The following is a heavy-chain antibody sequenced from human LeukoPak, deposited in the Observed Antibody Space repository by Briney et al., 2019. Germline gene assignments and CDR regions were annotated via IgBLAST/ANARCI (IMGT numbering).Heavy chain of an antibody. D-gene: IGHD2-2*01. Sequence: GGSLRLSCAASGFTFSSYWMSWVRQAPGKGLEWVANIKQDGSEKYYVDSVKGRFTISRDNAKNSLYLQMNSLRAEDTAVYYCARVGCSSTSCYGVWYFDLWGRGTLVTVSS. J-gene: IGHJ2*01. V-gene: IGHV3-7*01. CDR3: ARVGCSSTSCYGVWYFDL. CDR2: IKQDGSEK. CDR1: GFTFSSYW.